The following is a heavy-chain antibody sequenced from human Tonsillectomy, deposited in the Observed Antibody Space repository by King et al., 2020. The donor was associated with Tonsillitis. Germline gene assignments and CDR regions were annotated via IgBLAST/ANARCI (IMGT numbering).Heavy chain of an antibody. D-gene: IGHD5-12*01. Sequence: VQLVESGGGLVQPGGSLRLSFAASGFSFSSYWMSWVRQAPGKGLEWVANIKQGGSDRYYVDSVKGRFTISRDNAKNSLYLQMNSLRVEDTVVYYCARDLWGYNDYDAYWGQGTLVTVSS. CDR3: ARDLWGYNDYDAY. V-gene: IGHV3-7*01. J-gene: IGHJ4*02. CDR1: GFSFSSYW. CDR2: IKQGGSDR.